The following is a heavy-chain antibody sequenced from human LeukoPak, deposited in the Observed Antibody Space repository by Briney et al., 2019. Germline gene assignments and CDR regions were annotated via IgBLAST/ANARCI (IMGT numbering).Heavy chain of an antibody. V-gene: IGHV4-38-2*02. CDR1: GYSISSGYY. J-gene: IGHJ4*02. CDR3: ARTYYDFWSGPGGSYYFDY. CDR2: IYHSGST. D-gene: IGHD3-3*01. Sequence: SETLSLACTVSGYSISSGYYWGWIRQPPGKGLEWIGSIYHSGSTYYNPSLKSRVTISVDTSKNQFSLKLSCVTAADTAVYYCARTYYDFWSGPGGSYYFDYWGQGTLVTVSS.